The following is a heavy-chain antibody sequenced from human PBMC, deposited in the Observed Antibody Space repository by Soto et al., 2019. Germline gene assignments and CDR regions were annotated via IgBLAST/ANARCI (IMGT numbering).Heavy chain of an antibody. CDR1: GFTFSDYS. Sequence: PGGSLRLSCAASGFTFSDYSMSWVRQAPGKGLEWVSDITSSFTTYYADSVKGRFTISRDNSKNTLYLQMNSLRAEDTAEYYCVKTNYYDSSGFYWGQGTVVTVSS. CDR3: VKTNYYDSSGFY. V-gene: IGHV3-23*01. CDR2: ITSSFTT. D-gene: IGHD3-22*01. J-gene: IGHJ1*01.